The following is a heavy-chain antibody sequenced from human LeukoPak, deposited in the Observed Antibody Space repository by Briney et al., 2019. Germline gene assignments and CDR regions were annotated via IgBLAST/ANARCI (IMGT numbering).Heavy chain of an antibody. CDR1: GFTFSSYW. J-gene: IGHJ4*02. D-gene: IGHD5-12*01. CDR3: AREADSGYDPGVVDY. V-gene: IGHV3-7*04. Sequence: PGGSLRLSCAASGFTFSSYWMSWVRQAPGKGLEWVANIKQDGSEKYYVDSVKGRFTISRDNAKNSLYLQMNSLRAEDTAVYYCAREADSGYDPGVVDYWGQGTLVTVSS. CDR2: IKQDGSEK.